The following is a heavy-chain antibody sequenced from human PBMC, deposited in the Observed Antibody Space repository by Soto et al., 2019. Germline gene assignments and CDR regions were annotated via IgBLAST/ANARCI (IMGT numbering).Heavy chain of an antibody. CDR2: SYYSGST. CDR1: GASIRNYY. Sequence: QVHLQESGPGLVKPSETLSLTCTVSGASIRNYYWSWIRQPPGKGLEWIGFSYYSGSTNYNPSLNSRVTMSVDTSKNQFSLKLTSVTAADTAVYFCARDQNGSPHFYYWGQGILVTVSS. V-gene: IGHV4-59*01. D-gene: IGHD1-26*01. CDR3: ARDQNGSPHFYY. J-gene: IGHJ4*02.